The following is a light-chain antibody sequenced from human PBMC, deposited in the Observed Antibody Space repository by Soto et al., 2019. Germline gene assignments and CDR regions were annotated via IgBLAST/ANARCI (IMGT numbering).Light chain of an antibody. CDR3: QQLRSYPST. V-gene: IGKV1-9*01. Sequence: IQVTQSPSSLSASVGDRVTITCRASQDISSYLAWYQQKTGKAPTLLIYAASTLQSGVPSRFRGSGFGTDFTLTISRLQAEDFASYYCQQLRSYPSTFGGGTKVDIK. CDR1: QDISSY. CDR2: AAS. J-gene: IGKJ4*01.